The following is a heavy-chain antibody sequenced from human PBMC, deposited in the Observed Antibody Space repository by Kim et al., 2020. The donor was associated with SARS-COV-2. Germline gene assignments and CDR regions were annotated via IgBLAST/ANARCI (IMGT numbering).Heavy chain of an antibody. CDR3: AKSQWELLPYYYYGMDV. V-gene: IGHV3-9*01. CDR1: GFTFGDYA. D-gene: IGHD1-26*01. J-gene: IGHJ6*02. CDR2: ISWNSGSI. Sequence: GGSLRLSCAASGFTFGDYAMHWVRQAPGKGLEWVSGISWNSGSIGYADSVKGRFTISRDNAKNSLYLQMNSLRAEDTALYYCAKSQWELLPYYYYGMDVWGQGTTVTVSS.